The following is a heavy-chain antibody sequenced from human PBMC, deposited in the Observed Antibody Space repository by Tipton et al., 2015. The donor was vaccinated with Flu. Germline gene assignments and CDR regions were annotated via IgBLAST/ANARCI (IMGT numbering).Heavy chain of an antibody. CDR3: ASVVSSSWRDY. V-gene: IGHV3-7*01. CDR1: GFTFSTYW. CDR2: IKQDGSEK. J-gene: IGHJ4*02. Sequence: GSLRLSCAASGFTFSTYWMSWVRQAPGKGLEWVANIKQDGSEKYYVDSVKGRFTISRDNAKNSLYLQMNSLRAEDTAVYYCASVVSSSWRDYWGQGTLVTVSS. D-gene: IGHD6-13*01.